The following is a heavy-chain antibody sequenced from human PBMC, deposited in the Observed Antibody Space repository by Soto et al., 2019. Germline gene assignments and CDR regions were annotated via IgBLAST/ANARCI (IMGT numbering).Heavy chain of an antibody. CDR1: GGTFSSYA. CDR2: IIPIFGTA. J-gene: IGHJ4*02. CDR3: ARGPELRDYFDY. D-gene: IGHD1-7*01. Sequence: SVKVSCKASGGTFSSYAISRVRQAPGQGLEWMGGIIPIFGTANYAQKFQGRVTITADESTSTAYMELSSLRSEDTAVYYCARGPELRDYFDYWGQGTLVTVSS. V-gene: IGHV1-69*13.